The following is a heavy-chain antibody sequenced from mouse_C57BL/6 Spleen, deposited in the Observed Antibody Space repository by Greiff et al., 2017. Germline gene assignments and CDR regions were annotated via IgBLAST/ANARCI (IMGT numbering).Heavy chain of an antibody. V-gene: IGHV1-53*01. CDR2: INPSNGGT. J-gene: IGHJ4*01. CDR3: AREKAYYSNYEAMDY. D-gene: IGHD2-5*01. CDR1: GYTFTSYW. Sequence: QVQLKQPGTELVKPGASVKLSCKASGYTFTSYWMHWVKQRPGQGLEWIGNINPSNGGTNYNEKFKSKGTLTVDKSSSTAYMQLSSLTSDDSAVYYCAREKAYYSNYEAMDYWGQGTSGTFSS.